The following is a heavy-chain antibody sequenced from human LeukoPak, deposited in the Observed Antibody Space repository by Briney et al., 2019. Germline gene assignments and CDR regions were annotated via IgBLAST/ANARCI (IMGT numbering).Heavy chain of an antibody. V-gene: IGHV3-30*02. D-gene: IGHD6-13*01. CDR3: ATLARGPGAAAAPFYMDV. Sequence: PGGSLRLSCAASGFTFSSYGMHWVRQAPGKGLEWVAVIWYGGSNKYYADSVKGRFTISRDNSKNTLYLQMNSLRAEDTAVYYCATLARGPGAAAAPFYMDVWGKGTTVTVSS. CDR2: IWYGGSNK. CDR1: GFTFSSYG. J-gene: IGHJ6*03.